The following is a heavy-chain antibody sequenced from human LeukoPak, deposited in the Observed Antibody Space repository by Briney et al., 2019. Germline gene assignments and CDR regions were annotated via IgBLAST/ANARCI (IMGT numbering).Heavy chain of an antibody. V-gene: IGHV3-23*01. J-gene: IGHJ3*02. CDR2: ITGSGGSK. D-gene: IGHD3-22*01. CDR3: AKDAYYYYDSSGYSPGAFDI. Sequence: GGTQRLSCAASGFTFSNYGMNWVRQAPGKGLEWVSGITGSGGSKYYADSVKGRFTISRDNSKNTLYLQMNSLRAEDTAAYYCAKDAYYYYDSSGYSPGAFDIWGQGTMVTVSS. CDR1: GFTFSNYG.